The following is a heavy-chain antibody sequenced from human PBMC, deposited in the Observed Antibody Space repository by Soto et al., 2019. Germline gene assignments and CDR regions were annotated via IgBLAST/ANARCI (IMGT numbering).Heavy chain of an antibody. V-gene: IGHV4-31*03. D-gene: IGHD3-22*01. J-gene: IGHJ4*02. CDR2: IYYSEST. CDR3: ARSDSSGKTRYYFDY. CDR1: GGSISSGGYY. Sequence: TLSLTCTVSGGSISSGGYYWSWIRPHQGKGLEWMGYIYYSESTNYNPSLTSRVAISVDTSENQFSLKLSSGTVADTAVYYCARSDSSGKTRYYFDYWGQGTLVTVSS.